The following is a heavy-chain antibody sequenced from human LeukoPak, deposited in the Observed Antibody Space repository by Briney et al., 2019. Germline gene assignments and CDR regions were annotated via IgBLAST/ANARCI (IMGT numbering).Heavy chain of an antibody. J-gene: IGHJ3*02. D-gene: IGHD6-13*01. CDR3: ARRQYSSSWSFDAFDI. CDR1: GYSFTSYW. Sequence: KPGESLKISCKGSGYSFTSYWIGWVRQMPGKGLEWMGIIYPGDSDTRYSPSFQGQVTISADKSISTAYLQWSSLKASDTAMYYCARRQYSSSWSFDAFDIWGQGTMVTVSS. CDR2: IYPGDSDT. V-gene: IGHV5-51*03.